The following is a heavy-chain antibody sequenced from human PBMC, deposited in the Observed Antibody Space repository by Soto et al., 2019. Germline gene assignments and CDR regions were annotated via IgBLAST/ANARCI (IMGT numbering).Heavy chain of an antibody. D-gene: IGHD3-3*01. J-gene: IGHJ4*02. CDR2: ISDSASRT. V-gene: IGHV3-23*01. CDR1: AFTFSHYA. Sequence: GGSLRLSCGVSAFTFSHYAMSWVRQAPGKGLEWVSSISDSASRTSYADSVKGRFTISRDNSRNTLFLQMNSLTVEDTAVYYCAKESGEHDFWSGYYRVVDYWGQGTLVTVSS. CDR3: AKESGEHDFWSGYYRVVDY.